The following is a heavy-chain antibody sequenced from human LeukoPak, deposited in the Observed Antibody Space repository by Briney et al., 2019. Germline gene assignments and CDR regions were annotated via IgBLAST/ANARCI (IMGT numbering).Heavy chain of an antibody. CDR3: AKDLEVVVVAATFDY. D-gene: IGHD2-15*01. CDR1: GFTFSSYA. Sequence: PGGSLRLSCAASGFTFSSYAMSWVRQAPGKGLEWVSAISGSGGSTYYADSVKGRFTISRDNSKNTLYLQMNSLRAEDTAVYYCAKDLEVVVVAATFDYWGQGTLVTVSS. V-gene: IGHV3-23*01. J-gene: IGHJ4*02. CDR2: ISGSGGST.